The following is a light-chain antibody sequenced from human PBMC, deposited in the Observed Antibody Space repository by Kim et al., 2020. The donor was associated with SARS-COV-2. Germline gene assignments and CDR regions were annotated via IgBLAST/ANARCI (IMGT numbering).Light chain of an antibody. CDR2: AIS. Sequence: EIVLTQSPGTLSLSPGERATLSCRASQSVSNNHLAWYQQKPGQAPRLLIYAISSRATGIPDRFSGSGSGTDFTLTIGRLEPEDFVVYYCQQYGYSPGTFGQGTKVDIK. CDR1: QSVSNNH. CDR3: QQYGYSPGT. V-gene: IGKV3-20*01. J-gene: IGKJ1*01.